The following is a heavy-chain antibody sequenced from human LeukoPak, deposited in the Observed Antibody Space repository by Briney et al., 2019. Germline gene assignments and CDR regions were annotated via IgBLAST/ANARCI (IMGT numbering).Heavy chain of an antibody. V-gene: IGHV3-7*03. J-gene: IGHJ4*02. CDR3: ARAVTSMDGY. Sequence: PGGSLRLSCAASGFAFSSYWMTWVRPAPGKGLEWVASLHEDGSKRSYVGSVKGRFTISRDNAQNSLYLQMNSLTAEDTAVYYCARAVTSMDGYWGQGTLVTVSS. D-gene: IGHD5-18*01. CDR2: LHEDGSKR. CDR1: GFAFSSYW.